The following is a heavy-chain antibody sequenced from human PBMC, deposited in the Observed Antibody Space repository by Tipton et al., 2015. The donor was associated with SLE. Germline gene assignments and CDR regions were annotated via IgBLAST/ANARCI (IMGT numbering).Heavy chain of an antibody. Sequence: TLSLTCTVSGGTIRSSAYYWGWIRQPPGKGLEWIGRVYSSGSTIYNPSIKSRITLSLDTSKNQFYLRVNSVTAADTAVYYCARGGGSYYDYWGQGTLVTVSS. J-gene: IGHJ4*02. CDR3: ARGGGSYYDY. D-gene: IGHD1-26*01. V-gene: IGHV4-39*07. CDR2: VYSSGST. CDR1: GGTIRSSAYY.